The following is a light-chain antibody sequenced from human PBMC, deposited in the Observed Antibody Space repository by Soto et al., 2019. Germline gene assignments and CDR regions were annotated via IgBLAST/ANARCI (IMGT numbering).Light chain of an antibody. J-gene: IGKJ1*01. CDR1: QRVSST. CDR2: AAS. Sequence: EIVMTQSPATLSVSPGERATLSVRASQRVSSTLAWYQKKPGQAPRLPIYAASTRATGIPARFSGSGSGTEFTLPIRSLQSEDFAVYYCQQYNNWPVFGQGTKVDIK. CDR3: QQYNNWPV. V-gene: IGKV3-15*01.